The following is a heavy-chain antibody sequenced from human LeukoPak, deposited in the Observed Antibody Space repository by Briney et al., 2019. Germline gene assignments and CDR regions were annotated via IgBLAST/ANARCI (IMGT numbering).Heavy chain of an antibody. CDR1: GYSFTGYY. J-gene: IGHJ6*03. CDR2: INPKNGGT. D-gene: IGHD6-13*01. CDR3: ASQIAAAGTKDYYYYYINV. V-gene: IGHV1-2*02. Sequence: ASVKVSCKASGYSFTGYYIHWVRQAPGQGLEWMGWINPKNGGTNSAQKFQGRVTMTGDTSITTAYMEVSRLRSDDTAVYYCASQIAAAGTKDYYYYYINVWGKGTTVIVSS.